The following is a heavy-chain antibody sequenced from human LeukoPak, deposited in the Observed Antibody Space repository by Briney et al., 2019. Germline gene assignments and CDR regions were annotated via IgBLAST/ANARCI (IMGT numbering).Heavy chain of an antibody. V-gene: IGHV3-23*01. CDR3: AKDQSIVGATYRFDP. J-gene: IGHJ5*02. Sequence: PGGSLRLSCAASGFSFSIYAMSWVRQAPGKGLEWVSAISGSGGSTYYADSVKGRFTISRDNSKNTLYLQMNSLRAEDTAVYYCAKDQSIVGATYRFDPWGQGTLVTVSS. D-gene: IGHD1-26*01. CDR2: ISGSGGST. CDR1: GFSFSIYA.